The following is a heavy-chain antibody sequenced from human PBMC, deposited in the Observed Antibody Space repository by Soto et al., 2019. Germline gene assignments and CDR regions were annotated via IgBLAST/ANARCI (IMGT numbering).Heavy chain of an antibody. Sequence: PGESLKISCQGSGYSFTSYWISWVRQMPGKGLEWMGRIDPSDSYTNYSPSFQGHVTISADKSISTAYLQWSSLKASDTAMYYCARLPIVVVPAATPYGMDVWGQGTTVTVS. CDR2: IDPSDSYT. D-gene: IGHD2-2*01. CDR3: ARLPIVVVPAATPYGMDV. J-gene: IGHJ6*02. CDR1: GYSFTSYW. V-gene: IGHV5-10-1*01.